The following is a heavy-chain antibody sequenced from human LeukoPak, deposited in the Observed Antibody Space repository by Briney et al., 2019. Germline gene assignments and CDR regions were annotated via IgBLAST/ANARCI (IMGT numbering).Heavy chain of an antibody. CDR3: ARIDYYGDLMGHFDY. D-gene: IGHD4-17*01. V-gene: IGHV4-59*01. Sequence: SETLSLTCTVSVGSISSYYWSWIRQPPGKGLEWIGYIYYTGSTNYNPSLKSRVTISLDTSKNQFSLKLSSVTAADTAVYYCARIDYYGDLMGHFDYWGQGTLVTVSS. CDR1: VGSISSYY. CDR2: IYYTGST. J-gene: IGHJ4*02.